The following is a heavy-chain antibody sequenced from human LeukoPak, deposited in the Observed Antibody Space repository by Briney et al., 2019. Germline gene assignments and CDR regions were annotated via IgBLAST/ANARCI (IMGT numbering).Heavy chain of an antibody. V-gene: IGHV1-8*01. CDR2: MDCNSGKT. J-gene: IGHJ3*02. Sequence: SVKVSCKTSGYTFTSYYFIWVQQVAGQGLEGVGGMDCNSGKTAYAQNFLGRVNITSNSSISTAYMELSSLRSEDTAVYYCARLYYYASSGYDALDIWGQGTMVAVSS. CDR1: GYTFTSYY. CDR3: ARLYYYASSGYDALDI. D-gene: IGHD3-22*01.